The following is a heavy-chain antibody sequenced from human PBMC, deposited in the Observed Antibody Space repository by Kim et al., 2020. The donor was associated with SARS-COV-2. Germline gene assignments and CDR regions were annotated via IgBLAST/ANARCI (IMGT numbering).Heavy chain of an antibody. Sequence: YDGTNRYYVDSVKGRFAISRDKSKNTLYLQMNSLRAEDTAIYYCAKDLADWGQGTLVTVSS. J-gene: IGHJ4*02. D-gene: IGHD6-19*01. CDR2: YDGTNR. V-gene: IGHV3-30*18. CDR3: AKDLAD.